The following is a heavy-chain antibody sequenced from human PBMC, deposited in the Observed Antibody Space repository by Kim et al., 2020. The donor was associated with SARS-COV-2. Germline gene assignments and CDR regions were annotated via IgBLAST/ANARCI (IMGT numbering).Heavy chain of an antibody. CDR1: GFTFSSYE. V-gene: IGHV3-48*03. CDR2: LSSTGSSK. Sequence: GGSLRLSCAVSGFTFSSYEMNWVRQAPGKGLGGGSYLSSTGSSKTYADSVKGRFLISRDKALNSLYLQMNSLRAEETSIYYCASDHPDITLFGVVIGPCDYWGQGTLVTVSS. J-gene: IGHJ4*02. CDR3: ASDHPDITLFGVVIGPCDY. D-gene: IGHD3-3*01.